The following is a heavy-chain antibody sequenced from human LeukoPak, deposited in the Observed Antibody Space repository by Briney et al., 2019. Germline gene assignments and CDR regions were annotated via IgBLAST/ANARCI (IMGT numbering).Heavy chain of an antibody. CDR2: IYYSGST. J-gene: IGHJ5*02. CDR3: ARGGGSGYYNNWFDP. Sequence: PSETLSLTCTVSGGSISSYYWSWIRQPPGKGLEWIGDIYYSGSTNYNPSLKSRVIISVDTSENHFSLKLSSVTAADTAVYYCARGGGSGYYNNWFDPWGQGTLVTVSS. V-gene: IGHV4-59*01. CDR1: GGSISSYY. D-gene: IGHD3-22*01.